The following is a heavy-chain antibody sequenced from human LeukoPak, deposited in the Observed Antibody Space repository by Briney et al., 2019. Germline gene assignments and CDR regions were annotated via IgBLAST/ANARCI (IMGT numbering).Heavy chain of an antibody. CDR3: ARDRATAMFDY. D-gene: IGHD5-18*01. Sequence: PGGSLRLSCAASGFTFSRYWMSWVRQAPGKGLEWVATIKQDGSEKYYVDSVKGRFTISRDNAKNTLYLQMNSLRAEDTAVYYCARDRATAMFDYWAQGTLVTVSS. CDR2: IKQDGSEK. J-gene: IGHJ4*02. V-gene: IGHV3-7*01. CDR1: GFTFSRYW.